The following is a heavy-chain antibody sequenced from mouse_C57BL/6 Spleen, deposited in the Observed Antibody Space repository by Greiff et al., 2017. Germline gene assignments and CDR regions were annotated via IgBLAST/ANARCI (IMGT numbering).Heavy chain of an antibody. CDR3: ALKKGPKNDYDGAWFAY. V-gene: IGHV1-55*01. D-gene: IGHD2-4*01. Sequence: QVQLQQPGAELVKPGASVKMSCKASGYTFTSYWITWVKQRPGQGLEWIGDIYPGSGSTNYNEKFKSKATLTVDTSSSTAYMQLSSLTSEDSAVYDCALKKGPKNDYDGAWFAYWGQGTLVTVSA. CDR2: IYPGSGST. CDR1: GYTFTSYW. J-gene: IGHJ3*01.